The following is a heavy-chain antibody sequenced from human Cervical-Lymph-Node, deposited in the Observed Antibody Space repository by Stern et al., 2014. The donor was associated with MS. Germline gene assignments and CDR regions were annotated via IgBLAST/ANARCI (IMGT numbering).Heavy chain of an antibody. CDR3: ARPGDDTAKYGLDV. CDR1: GYSFATYW. J-gene: IGHJ6*02. Sequence: VQLVESGAEVKKPGESLKISCKGSGYSFATYWIGGVCQMPGKGLEWMGIVYPGDSDSRDSPSFQGQVSISADKSISTAYLHWSSLKASDTAMYYCARPGDDTAKYGLDVWGQGTTVTVSS. CDR2: VYPGDSDS. V-gene: IGHV5-51*03. D-gene: IGHD5-18*01.